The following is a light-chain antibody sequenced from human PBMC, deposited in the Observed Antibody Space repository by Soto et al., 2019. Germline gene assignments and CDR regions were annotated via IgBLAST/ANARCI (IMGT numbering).Light chain of an antibody. V-gene: IGLV1-40*01. J-gene: IGLJ2*01. CDR3: QSYDTSLSGPL. CDR1: SSNIGAGSD. CDR2: AHN. Sequence: QSVLTQPPSVSGAPGQGVTISCTGSSSNIGAGSDVHWYQQLPGTAPKLLIFAHNRRPSGVPDRFSGSTSGTSASLAITGLQADDEADYYCQSYDTSLSGPLFGGGTKLTVL.